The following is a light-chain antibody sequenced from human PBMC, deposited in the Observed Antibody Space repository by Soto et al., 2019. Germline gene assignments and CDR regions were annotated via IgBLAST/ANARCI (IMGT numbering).Light chain of an antibody. CDR1: SSNIGGTNY. V-gene: IGLV1-47*02. Sequence: QSVLTQPPSASGTPGQKASISRSGSSSNIGGTNYAYWYQQLPGAAPKLLMHSNNLRPSGVPERISGSKFGTAASLAISGLRSEDEAVYYCASWDDRLGAVIFGGGTKVTVL. CDR3: ASWDDRLGAVI. CDR2: SNN. J-gene: IGLJ2*01.